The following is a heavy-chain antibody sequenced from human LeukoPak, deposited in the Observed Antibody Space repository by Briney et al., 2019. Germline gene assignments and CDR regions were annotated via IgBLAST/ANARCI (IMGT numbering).Heavy chain of an antibody. CDR2: ISSSGSTI. CDR1: GFTFSDYY. V-gene: IGHV3-11*04. J-gene: IGHJ4*02. CDR3: ATRGYCRSTSCYSGPFDY. D-gene: IGHD2-2*01. Sequence: GGSLRLSCAASGFTFSDYYMSWIRQAPGKGLEWVSYISSSGSTIYYADSVKGRFTISRDNAKNSLYLQMNSLRAEDTAVYYCATRGYCRSTSCYSGPFDYWGQGTLVTVSS.